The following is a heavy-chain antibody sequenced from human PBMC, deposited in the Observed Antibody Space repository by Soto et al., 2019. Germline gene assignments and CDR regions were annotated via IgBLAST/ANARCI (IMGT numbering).Heavy chain of an antibody. V-gene: IGHV3-66*01. CDR1: GFAVSSNY. CDR3: ATGGSGVFDY. CDR2: VHSGGST. J-gene: IGHJ4*02. D-gene: IGHD6-19*01. Sequence: GGSLRLSCAASGFAVSSNYMTWVRQAPGKGLEWVSVVHSGGSTYSADSVKDRFTISRDNSKNTMYLQMSSLRAEDTALYYCATGGSGVFDYWGQGTLVTVSS.